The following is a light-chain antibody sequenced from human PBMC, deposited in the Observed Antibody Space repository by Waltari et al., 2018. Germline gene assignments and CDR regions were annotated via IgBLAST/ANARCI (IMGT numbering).Light chain of an antibody. CDR3: QQHNSHPWT. CDR1: QTISSY. V-gene: IGKV1-17*03. CDR2: AAS. Sequence: DIQMTQSPSSLSASVGDRVTITCRASQTISSYLAWYQQKPGKVPKLLIYAASSLESGVPSRFSGSGSGTEFTLTISSLKPEDFATYYCQQHNSHPWTFGQGTKVEIK. J-gene: IGKJ1*01.